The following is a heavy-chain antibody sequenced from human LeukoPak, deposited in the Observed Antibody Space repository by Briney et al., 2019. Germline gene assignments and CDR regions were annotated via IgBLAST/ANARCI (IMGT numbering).Heavy chain of an antibody. D-gene: IGHD3-22*01. CDR2: IIPILGIA. J-gene: IGHJ4*02. CDR1: GGTFSSYA. Sequence: GASVKVSCKASGGTFSSYAISWVRQAPGQGLEWMGRIIPILGIANYAQKLQGRVTITADKSTSTAYMELSSLRSEDTAVYYCARVGRFYYDSSGYLFDYWGQGTLVTVSS. CDR3: ARVGRFYYDSSGYLFDY. V-gene: IGHV1-69*04.